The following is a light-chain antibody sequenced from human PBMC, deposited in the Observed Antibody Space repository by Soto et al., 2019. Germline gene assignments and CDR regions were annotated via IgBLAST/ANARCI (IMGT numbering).Light chain of an antibody. CDR1: QSVGSD. CDR2: GAS. V-gene: IGKV3-15*01. Sequence: EIVMTQSPATLSVSPGERATVSCRASQSVGSDLAWYQQKPGQAPRLLIYGASTRATGIPARFSGRGSGTEFTLTISSLQSEDSAVYSCQQYNNWLTFGGGTKVDI. CDR3: QQYNNWLT. J-gene: IGKJ4*01.